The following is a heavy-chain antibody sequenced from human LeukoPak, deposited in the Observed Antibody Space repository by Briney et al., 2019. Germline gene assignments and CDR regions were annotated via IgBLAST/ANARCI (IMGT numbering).Heavy chain of an antibody. CDR3: ARDSGSGSYYFKGAYYGMDV. CDR2: ISSSGSTI. D-gene: IGHD1-26*01. CDR1: GFTFSDYY. Sequence: GGSLRLSCAASGFTFSDYYMSWIRQAPGKGLEWVSYISSSGSTIYYADSVKGRFTISRDNAKNSLYLQMNSLRAEDTAVYYCARDSGSGSYYFKGAYYGMDVWGQGTTVTVSS. J-gene: IGHJ6*02. V-gene: IGHV3-11*01.